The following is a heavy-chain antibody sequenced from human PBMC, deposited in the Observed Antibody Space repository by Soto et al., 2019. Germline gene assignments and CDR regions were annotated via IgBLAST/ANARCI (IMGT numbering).Heavy chain of an antibody. CDR3: AREDFYRFDY. Sequence: EVQLVESGGGLVQPGGSLRVSCAASGFTFTSYWMSWVRQAPGKGLEWVANIKEDGSAKYYLDSVKGRFTISRDNAKKSLYLQMISLRAEDTGVYYCAREDFYRFDYWGQGTLVTVS. CDR1: GFTFTSYW. V-gene: IGHV3-7*01. CDR2: IKEDGSAK. J-gene: IGHJ4*02.